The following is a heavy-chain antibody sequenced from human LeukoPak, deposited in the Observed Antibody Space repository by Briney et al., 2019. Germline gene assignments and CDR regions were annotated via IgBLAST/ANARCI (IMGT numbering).Heavy chain of an antibody. CDR2: ISGDGGNT. CDR1: GFKFEGYA. D-gene: IGHD3-3*01. CDR3: VKDDFCPECAFDV. Sequence: GGSLRLSCAASGFKFEGYAMHWVRQRPGKGLEWVSLISGDGGNTYYADSVKGRFTISRDNSKNSLHLQMKRLRTEDTALYYCVKDDFCPECAFDVWGQGTMVTVSS. J-gene: IGHJ3*01. V-gene: IGHV3-43*02.